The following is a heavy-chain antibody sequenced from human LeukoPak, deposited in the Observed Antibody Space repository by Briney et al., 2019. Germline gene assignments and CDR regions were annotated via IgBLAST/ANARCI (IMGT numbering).Heavy chain of an antibody. V-gene: IGHV4-39*01. J-gene: IGHJ4*02. CDR3: ARLSPDYYDSSGSS. CDR1: GGSVSNTNYY. D-gene: IGHD3-22*01. CDR2: VSHSGST. Sequence: SETLSLTCTVSGGSVSNTNYYWAWIRQPPGKGLEWIGSVSHSGSTYYNPSLKSRVSTSVDTSKNQFSLNLSSVIAADTAVYYCARLSPDYYDSSGSSWGQGTLVTVSS.